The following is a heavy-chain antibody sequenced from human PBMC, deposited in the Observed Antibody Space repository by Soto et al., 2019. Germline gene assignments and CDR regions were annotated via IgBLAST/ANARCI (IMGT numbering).Heavy chain of an antibody. Sequence: QVQLVQSGAEVKKPGSSVKVSCKASGGTFSSYAISWVRQAPGQGLEWMGGIIPIFGTANYAQKFQGRVTITADESTSTAYMELSSLRSEDTAVYYCARALSGYCSGGSCPTSAFDIWGQGTMVTVSS. CDR1: GGTFSSYA. J-gene: IGHJ3*02. D-gene: IGHD2-15*01. CDR3: ARALSGYCSGGSCPTSAFDI. V-gene: IGHV1-69*01. CDR2: IIPIFGTA.